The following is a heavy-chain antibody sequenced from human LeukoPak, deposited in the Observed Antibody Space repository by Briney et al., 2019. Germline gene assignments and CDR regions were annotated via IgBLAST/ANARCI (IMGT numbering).Heavy chain of an antibody. Sequence: ASVKVSCKASGYTFTGYYMHWVRQAPGQGLEWMGWINPNSGGTNYAQKFQGRVTMTRDTSISTAYMELSRLRSDDTAVYYCARQGGIQLWNSGGSNFDYWGQGTLVTVSS. CDR3: ARQGGIQLWNSGGSNFDY. CDR2: INPNSGGT. J-gene: IGHJ4*02. D-gene: IGHD5-18*01. CDR1: GYTFTGYY. V-gene: IGHV1-2*02.